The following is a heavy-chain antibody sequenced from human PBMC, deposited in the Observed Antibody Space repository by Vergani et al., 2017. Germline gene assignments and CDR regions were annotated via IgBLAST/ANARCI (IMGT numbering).Heavy chain of an antibody. Sequence: VQLVESGGGLVQPGGSLRLSCAASGFTFSSYAMSWVRQAPGKGLEWVSTISGTGGNTYYADSVKGRFTISRDNSKNTLYLQMNSLRAEDTAVYYCAKGAFRGLASYNDYWGQGTLVTVSS. CDR2: ISGTGGNT. J-gene: IGHJ4*02. CDR3: AKGAFRGLASYNDY. D-gene: IGHD1-1*01. CDR1: GFTFSSYA. V-gene: IGHV3-23*04.